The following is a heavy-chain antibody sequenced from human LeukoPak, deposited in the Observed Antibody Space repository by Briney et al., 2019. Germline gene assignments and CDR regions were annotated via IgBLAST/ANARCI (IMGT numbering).Heavy chain of an antibody. CDR3: ARDKSGSYSAFDI. J-gene: IGHJ3*02. CDR1: GFTFSDYW. CDR2: INTDGSIT. Sequence: GGSLRLSCAASGFTFSDYWIHWVRQAPGKGLVWVSRINTDGSITNYADSVKGRFTISRDNSKNTLYLQMNSLRAEDTAVYYCARDKSGSYSAFDIWGQGTMVTVSS. D-gene: IGHD1-26*01. V-gene: IGHV3-74*01.